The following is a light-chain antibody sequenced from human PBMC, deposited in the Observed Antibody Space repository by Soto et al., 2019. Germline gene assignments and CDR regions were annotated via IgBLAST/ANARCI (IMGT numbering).Light chain of an antibody. Sequence: DIQMTQYPSYVSASVEDTFTITCRASQGLKFLDWYQKKKGKAPRLLIYEATNLQSGVPPRLRGSGYGTDLTITISSMQTEDFVTYFCQQANSFTITFGQGTRLEI. J-gene: IGKJ5*01. CDR1: QGLKF. CDR2: EAT. V-gene: IGKV1-12*01. CDR3: QQANSFTIT.